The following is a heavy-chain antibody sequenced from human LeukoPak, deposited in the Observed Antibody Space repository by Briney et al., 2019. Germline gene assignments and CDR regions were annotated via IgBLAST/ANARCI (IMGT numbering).Heavy chain of an antibody. CDR1: GFTFYIYT. D-gene: IGHD6-19*01. CDR3: AKDGHCPALCTSQIAVAGYNDN. CDR2: INYNGATK. V-gene: IGHV3-23*01. Sequence: PGGSLRLSCAASGFTFYIYTMYWVRQAPGKGLEWVSIINYNGATKYYADSVQGRFTISRDNSKNTVYLQMNSLRAEDTAIYYCAKDGHCPALCTSQIAVAGYNDNWGQGTLVTVSS. J-gene: IGHJ4*02.